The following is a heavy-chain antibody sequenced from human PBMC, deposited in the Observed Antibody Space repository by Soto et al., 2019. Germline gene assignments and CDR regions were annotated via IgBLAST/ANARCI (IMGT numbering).Heavy chain of an antibody. Sequence: SETLSLTCAVHGGFLSESYWTWIRQPPGKGLEWIREINHVGGTNYNPSLKSRVTMSVDTSQNQFSLRLISVTAADTAMYFCVRIRYQLPSSVLWLDPWGQGTPVTVSS. J-gene: IGHJ5*02. D-gene: IGHD3-16*01. CDR3: VRIRYQLPSSVLWLDP. CDR1: GGFLSESY. CDR2: INHVGGT. V-gene: IGHV4-34*01.